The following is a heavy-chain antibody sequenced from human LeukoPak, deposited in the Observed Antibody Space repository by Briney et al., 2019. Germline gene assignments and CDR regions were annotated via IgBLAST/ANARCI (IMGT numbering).Heavy chain of an antibody. CDR3: ARGDDLMVRGVPFDY. J-gene: IGHJ4*02. D-gene: IGHD3-10*01. Sequence: PSETLSLTCTVSGGSISSSSYYWGWIRQPPGKGLEWIGSIYYSGSTNYNPSLKSRVTISVDTSKNQFSLKLSSVTAADTAVYYCARGDDLMVRGVPFDYWGQGTLVTVSS. CDR1: GGSISSSSYY. V-gene: IGHV4-39*07. CDR2: IYYSGST.